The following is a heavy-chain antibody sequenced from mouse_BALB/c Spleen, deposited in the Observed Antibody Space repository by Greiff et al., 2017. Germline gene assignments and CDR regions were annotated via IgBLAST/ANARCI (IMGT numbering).Heavy chain of an antibody. CDR2: ISSGGST. CDR1: GFTFSSYS. Sequence: EVMLVESGGGLVKPGGSLKLSCAASGFTFSSYSMSWVRQTPEKRLEWVASISSGGSTYYPDSVKGRFTISRDNARNILYLQMSSLRSEDTAMYYCAREGVLSPWFAYWGQGTLVTVSA. J-gene: IGHJ3*01. V-gene: IGHV5-6-5*01. D-gene: IGHD1-1*02. CDR3: AREGVLSPWFAY.